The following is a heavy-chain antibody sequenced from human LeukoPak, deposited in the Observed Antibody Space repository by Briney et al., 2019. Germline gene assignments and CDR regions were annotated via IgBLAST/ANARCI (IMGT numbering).Heavy chain of an antibody. CDR2: IIPILGIA. D-gene: IGHD3-22*01. CDR3: ASPPADYYDSRDYFDY. CDR1: GGTFSIYV. V-gene: IGHV1-69*04. J-gene: IGHJ4*02. Sequence: GASVNVSCTASGGTFSIYVISWVRQAPGHGLEWMGRIIPILGIANYAQKFQGRVTITADKSTSTAYMELSSLRSEDTAVYYCASPPADYYDSRDYFDYWGQGTLVTVSS.